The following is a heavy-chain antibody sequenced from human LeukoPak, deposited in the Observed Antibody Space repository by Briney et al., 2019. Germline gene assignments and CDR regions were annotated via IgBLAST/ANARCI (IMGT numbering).Heavy chain of an antibody. D-gene: IGHD4-17*01. CDR1: GFTFSSYW. CDR3: ARDRPDDYGDLQYNWFDP. V-gene: IGHV3-7*01. CDR2: IKQDGSEK. J-gene: IGHJ5*02. Sequence: GGSLRLSCAASGFTFSSYWMSWVRQAPGKGLEWVANIKQDGSEKYYVDSVKGRFTISRDNAKNSMYLQMNSLRAEDTAVYYCARDRPDDYGDLQYNWFDPWGQGTLVTVSS.